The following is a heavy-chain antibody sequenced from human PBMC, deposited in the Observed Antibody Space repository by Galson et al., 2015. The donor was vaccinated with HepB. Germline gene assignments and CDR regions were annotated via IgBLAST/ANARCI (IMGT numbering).Heavy chain of an antibody. CDR3: ARGGTYYYDSSGYYRFDY. CDR1: GGTFSSYA. Sequence: SVKVSCKASGGTFSSYAISWVRQAPGQGLEWMGGIIPIFGTANYAQKFQGRVTITADESTSTAYMELSSLRSEDTAVYYCARGGTYYYDSSGYYRFDYWGQGTLATVSS. CDR2: IIPIFGTA. V-gene: IGHV1-69*13. D-gene: IGHD3-22*01. J-gene: IGHJ4*02.